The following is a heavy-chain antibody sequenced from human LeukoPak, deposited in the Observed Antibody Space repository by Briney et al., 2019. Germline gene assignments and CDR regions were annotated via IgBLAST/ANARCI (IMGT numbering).Heavy chain of an antibody. J-gene: IGHJ5*02. D-gene: IGHD2-2*01. CDR1: GGSISSGSYY. V-gene: IGHV4-61*02. CDR2: IYTSGST. CDR3: ARGVVPAARFDP. Sequence: SQTLSLTCTVSGGSISSGSYYWSWIRQPAGKGLEWIGRIYTSGSTNYNPPLKSRVTISVDTSKNQFSLKLSSVTAADTAVYYCARGVVPAARFDPWGQGTLVTVSS.